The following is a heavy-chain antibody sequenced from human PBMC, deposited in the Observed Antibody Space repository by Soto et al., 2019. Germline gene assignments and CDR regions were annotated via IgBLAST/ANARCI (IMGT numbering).Heavy chain of an antibody. Sequence: ASVKVSCKASGYTFTSYYMHWVRQAPGQGLEWMGIINPSGGSTKYAQKFQSRVTMTRDTSRSTVYMELRSLRSDDTAIYYCARSSGGNFGIIIEGSNWFDPWGQGTLVTVSS. V-gene: IGHV1-46*01. CDR2: INPSGGST. D-gene: IGHD3-3*01. CDR1: GYTFTSYY. J-gene: IGHJ5*02. CDR3: ARSSGGNFGIIIEGSNWFDP.